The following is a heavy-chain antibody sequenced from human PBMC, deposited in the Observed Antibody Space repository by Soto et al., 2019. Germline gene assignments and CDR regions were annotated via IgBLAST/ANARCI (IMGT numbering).Heavy chain of an antibody. CDR1: GSSFRSGSYY. CDR3: AMDFDYFDT. J-gene: IGHJ4*02. V-gene: IGHV4-61*01. Sequence: QVQLQESGPGLVKPSETLSLTCTVSGSSFRSGSYYWSWIRQPPGKGLEWIGYVYHTGRTSYNPSLKSRVSISMDTSKNRFSLNLDAVTAADTAVYFCAMDFDYFDTWGQGTRVTVSS. D-gene: IGHD2-2*03. CDR2: VYHTGRT.